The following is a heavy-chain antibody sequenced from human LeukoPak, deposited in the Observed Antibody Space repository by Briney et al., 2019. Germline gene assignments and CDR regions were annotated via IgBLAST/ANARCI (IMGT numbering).Heavy chain of an antibody. CDR2: ITGSDGSS. CDR3: AKDHPEAAAYTARDP. CDR1: GFTFTNYA. V-gene: IGHV3-23*01. J-gene: IGHJ5*02. Sequence: QSGTSLRLSCVASGFTFTNYAMSWVRQAPGKGLEWVSAITGSDGSSYYADSVKGRFTISRDNSKNTLYLQMNSLRAEDTAVYYCAKDHPEAAAYTARDPWGQGTLVTVSS. D-gene: IGHD6-13*01.